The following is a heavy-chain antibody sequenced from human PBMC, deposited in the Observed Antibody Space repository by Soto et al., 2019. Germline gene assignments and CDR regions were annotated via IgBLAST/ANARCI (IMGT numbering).Heavy chain of an antibody. CDR2: DNT. D-gene: IGHD3-16*01. CDR3: ARSHLPIGGYYHEYGMDV. CDR1: GYSFTTYG. J-gene: IGHJ6*02. Sequence: QVQLEQSGAEVKKPGASVKVSCKASGYSFTTYGISWVRQAPGQGLEGMGYDNTNYAQKFQGRVTMTTDTSTSTAYMELRSLRSDDTAVYYCARSHLPIGGYYHEYGMDVWGQGTTVTVSS. V-gene: IGHV1-18*04.